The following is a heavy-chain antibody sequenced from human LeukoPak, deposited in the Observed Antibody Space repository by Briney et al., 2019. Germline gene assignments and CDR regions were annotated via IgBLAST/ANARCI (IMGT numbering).Heavy chain of an antibody. Sequence: SETLSPTCTVSGGSISSSSYYWGWIRQPPGKGLEWIGSIYYSGSTYYNPSLKSRVTISVDTSKNQFSLKLSSVTAADTAVYYCARHPCSSSSEWFDPWGQGTLVTVSS. CDR3: ARHPCSSSSEWFDP. D-gene: IGHD6-6*01. V-gene: IGHV4-39*01. CDR1: GGSISSSSYY. CDR2: IYYSGST. J-gene: IGHJ5*02.